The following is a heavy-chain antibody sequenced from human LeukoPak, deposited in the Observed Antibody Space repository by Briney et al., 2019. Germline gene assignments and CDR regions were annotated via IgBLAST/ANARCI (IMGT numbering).Heavy chain of an antibody. CDR1: GGSFSGYY. J-gene: IGHJ4*02. CDR2: INHSGST. Sequence: SETLSLTCAVYGGSFSGYYWSWIRRPPGKGLEWIGEINHSGSTNYNPSLKSRVTISVDTSKNQFSLKLSSVTAADTAVYYCARGEDTAMADYWGQGTLVTVSS. CDR3: ARGEDTAMADY. V-gene: IGHV4-34*01. D-gene: IGHD5-18*01.